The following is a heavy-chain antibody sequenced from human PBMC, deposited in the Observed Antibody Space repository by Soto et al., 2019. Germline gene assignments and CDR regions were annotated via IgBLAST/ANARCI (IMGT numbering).Heavy chain of an antibody. V-gene: IGHV3-64D*08. CDR1: GFTFSSYA. Sequence: GGSLRLSCSASGFTFSSYAMHWVRQAPGKGLEYVSAISSNGGSTYYADSVKGRFTISRDNSKNTLYLQMSSLRAEDTAVYYCVLGPGIAVAGRVSGMDVWGQGTTVTVSS. J-gene: IGHJ6*02. CDR3: VLGPGIAVAGRVSGMDV. D-gene: IGHD6-19*01. CDR2: ISSNGGST.